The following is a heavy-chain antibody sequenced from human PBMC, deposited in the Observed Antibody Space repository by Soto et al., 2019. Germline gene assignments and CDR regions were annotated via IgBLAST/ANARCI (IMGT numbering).Heavy chain of an antibody. CDR2: INHSGST. Sequence: SETLSLTCAVYGGSFSGYYWSWIRQPPGKGLEWIGEINHSGSTNYNPYLKSRVTISVDTSKNQFSLKLSSVTAADTAVYYCARQRLYSSLTDAFDIWGQGTMVTVSS. D-gene: IGHD6-6*01. CDR3: ARQRLYSSLTDAFDI. CDR1: GGSFSGYY. J-gene: IGHJ3*02. V-gene: IGHV4-34*01.